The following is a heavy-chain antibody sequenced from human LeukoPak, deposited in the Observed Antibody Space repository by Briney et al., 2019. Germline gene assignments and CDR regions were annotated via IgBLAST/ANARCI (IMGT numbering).Heavy chain of an antibody. CDR3: ARDSSSWYGFYYYMDV. Sequence: SQTLSLTCTVSGGSISSGSYYWSWIRQPAGKGLEWIGRICTSGSTNYNPSLKSRVTMSVDTSKNQFSLKLSSVTAADTAVYYCARDSSSWYGFYYYMDVWGKGTTVTISS. CDR2: ICTSGST. D-gene: IGHD6-13*01. CDR1: GGSISSGSYY. V-gene: IGHV4-61*02. J-gene: IGHJ6*03.